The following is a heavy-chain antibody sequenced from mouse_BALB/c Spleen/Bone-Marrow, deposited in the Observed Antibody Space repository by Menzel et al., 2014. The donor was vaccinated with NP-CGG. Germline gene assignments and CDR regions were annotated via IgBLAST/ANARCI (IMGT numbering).Heavy chain of an antibody. J-gene: IGHJ4*01. CDR3: ARGSYFYSMDY. V-gene: IGHV2-9*02. CDR1: GFSLASYG. Sequence: VQRVESGPGLVAPSQSLSITCTISGFSLASYGVHWVRQPPGKGLEWLGVMWASGSTNYNSALMSKLSISKDNSESQVFLKMNSLQTHDTAMYYCARGSYFYSMDYWGQGTSVTVSS. CDR2: MWASGST.